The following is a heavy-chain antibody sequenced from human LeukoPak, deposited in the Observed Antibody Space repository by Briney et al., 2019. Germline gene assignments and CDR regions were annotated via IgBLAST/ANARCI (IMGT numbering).Heavy chain of an antibody. CDR2: IKQDGSEK. CDR3: ARVFGAGYSDY. CDR1: GSTFSSYW. Sequence: PGGSLRLSCAASGSTFSSYWMSWVRQAPGKGLEWVASIKQDGSEKYYVDSVKGRVTISRDNAKNSLYLQMNSLRAEDTAVYYCARVFGAGYSDYWGQGTLVTVSS. D-gene: IGHD4/OR15-4a*01. V-gene: IGHV3-7*01. J-gene: IGHJ4*02.